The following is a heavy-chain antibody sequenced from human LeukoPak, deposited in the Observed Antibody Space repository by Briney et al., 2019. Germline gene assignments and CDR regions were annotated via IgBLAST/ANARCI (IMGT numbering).Heavy chain of an antibody. D-gene: IGHD3-16*02. V-gene: IGHV4-59*08. J-gene: IGHJ3*02. Sequence: PSETLSLTCTVSGGSISSYYWSWIRQPPGKGLEWIGYICYSGSTNYNPSLKSRVTISVDTSKNQFSLKLSSVTAADTAVYYCARQGAMITFGGLIVDAFDIWGQGTMVTVSS. CDR2: ICYSGST. CDR3: ARQGAMITFGGLIVDAFDI. CDR1: GGSISSYY.